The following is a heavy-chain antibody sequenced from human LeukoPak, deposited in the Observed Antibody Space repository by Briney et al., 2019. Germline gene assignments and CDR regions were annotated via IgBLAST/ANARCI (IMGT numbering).Heavy chain of an antibody. CDR1: GYTFASYG. V-gene: IGHV1-18*04. J-gene: IGHJ4*02. CDR3: ARDWPNEITGA. Sequence: ASVKVSCKASGYTFASYGISWVRQAPGQGLEWMGWISTYNGNANYAQKLQDRVTVTTDTSTTTAYMELRGLRSDDTAVYYCARDWPNEITGAWGQGTLVTVSS. CDR2: ISTYNGNA. D-gene: IGHD1-1*01.